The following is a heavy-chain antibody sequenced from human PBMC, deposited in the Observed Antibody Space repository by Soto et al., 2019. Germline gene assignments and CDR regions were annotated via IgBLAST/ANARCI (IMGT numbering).Heavy chain of an antibody. D-gene: IGHD2-15*01. CDR1: GFSFSTCG. CDR2: ISSDGSEK. CDR3: VKGSEVARQELDY. Sequence: QVQLVESGGGVVQPGRSLRLSCAASGFSFSTCGMHWVRQAPGKGLEWVAAISSDGSEKYYSESVKGRFTISRENSKNTLFLQMNSLRVEDTAVYYCVKGSEVARQELDYWGQGTLVTVSS. V-gene: IGHV3-30*18. J-gene: IGHJ4*02.